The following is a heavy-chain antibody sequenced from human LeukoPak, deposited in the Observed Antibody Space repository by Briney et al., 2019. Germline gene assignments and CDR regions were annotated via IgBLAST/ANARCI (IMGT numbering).Heavy chain of an antibody. V-gene: IGHV3-23*01. CDR1: GFPFSIYG. Sequence: GGSLRLSCAASGFPFSIYGMNWVRQAPGKGLEWVSGISPGGGPTYYADSVKGRFTISRDDSKNTLYLQMNTLRAEDTAVYYCARGDPDISFGVVGDAFDIWGQGTMVTVSS. J-gene: IGHJ3*02. D-gene: IGHD3-3*01. CDR3: ARGDPDISFGVVGDAFDI. CDR2: ISPGGGPT.